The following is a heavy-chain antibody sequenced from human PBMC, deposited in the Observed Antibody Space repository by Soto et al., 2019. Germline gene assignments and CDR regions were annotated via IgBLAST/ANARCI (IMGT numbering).Heavy chain of an antibody. CDR2: VAYNVRT. D-gene: IGHD6-19*01. J-gene: IGHJ4*02. CDR3: ARQAVYEGYSRGWYFDS. CDR1: GGPISSRSDF. Sequence: QLQLQESGPGLVKPSATLFLTCTVAGGPISSRSDFWGWIRQPPGKGLEWIGSVAYNVRTYYNPSLKSRLHMSVDTPKNQVFMKLSSVTAADTAVYYGARQAVYEGYSRGWYFDSWGQGTLVTVSS. V-gene: IGHV4-39*01.